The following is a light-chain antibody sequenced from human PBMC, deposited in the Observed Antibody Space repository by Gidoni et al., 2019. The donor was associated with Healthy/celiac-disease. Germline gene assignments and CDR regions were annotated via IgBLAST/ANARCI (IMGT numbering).Light chain of an antibody. V-gene: IGKV3-20*01. CDR1: QSVSSSY. CDR3: QQYGSSPRT. J-gene: IGKJ1*01. Sequence: EIVLTQSPGTRSLSPGERATLSCRASQSVSSSYLAWYQQKLGQAPRLLIDGASRRATGIPDRFSGSGSGTDFTLTISRLEPEDFAVYYCQQYGSSPRTFGQGTKVEIK. CDR2: GAS.